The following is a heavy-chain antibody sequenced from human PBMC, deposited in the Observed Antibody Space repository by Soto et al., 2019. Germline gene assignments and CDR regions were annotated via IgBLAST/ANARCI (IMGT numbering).Heavy chain of an antibody. Sequence: PGGSLRLSCAASGFTFSSYSMNWFRQAPGKGLEWVSSISSSSSYIYYADSVKGRFTISRDNAKNSLYLQINNLRADDTAVYYCARGPKRYGAYYFDYWGQGTLVTVSS. CDR3: ARGPKRYGAYYFDY. CDR1: GFTFSSYS. D-gene: IGHD1-20*01. CDR2: ISSSSSYI. J-gene: IGHJ4*02. V-gene: IGHV3-21*01.